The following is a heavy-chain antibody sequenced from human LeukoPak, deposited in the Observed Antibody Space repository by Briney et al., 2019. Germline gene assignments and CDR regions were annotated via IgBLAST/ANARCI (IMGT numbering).Heavy chain of an antibody. Sequence: SETLSLTCTVAARSLGSYYWSWIRQPAGKVLEWIGRIYSGGSTNYNPSLTSRSTMSLDTSKNQFSLKLSSVTAADTAVYYCARGSSSYYYSFDYWGQGTLVTVSS. CDR2: IYSGGST. CDR1: ARSLGSYY. J-gene: IGHJ4*02. CDR3: ARGSSSYYYSFDY. V-gene: IGHV4-4*07. D-gene: IGHD3-22*01.